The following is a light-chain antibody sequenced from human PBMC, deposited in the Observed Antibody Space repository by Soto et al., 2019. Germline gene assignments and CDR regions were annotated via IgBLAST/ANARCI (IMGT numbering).Light chain of an antibody. J-gene: IGKJ4*01. CDR3: QQYGSSPGT. V-gene: IGKV3-20*01. CDR1: QSVSSY. Sequence: EIVLTQSPGTLSLSPWERATLSCRASQSVSSYLAWYQQKRGQAPRLLISGASSRATGIPDRFSGSGSGTDFTLTISRLEPEDFAVYYCQQYGSSPGTFGGGTKVEIK. CDR2: GAS.